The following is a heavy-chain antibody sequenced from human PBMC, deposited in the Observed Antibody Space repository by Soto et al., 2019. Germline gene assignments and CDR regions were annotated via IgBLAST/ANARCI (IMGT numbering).Heavy chain of an antibody. CDR3: SAFISRFYDMITGGYDH. Sequence: GGSLRLSCRTSGFTFKDAWMTWVRQAPGKGLEWVGRIKSLTDGGTAEYASPVKGRVTISRDDSESTLYLQINSLETDDTAQYYCSAFISRFYDMITGGYDHWGQGTLVTVSS. J-gene: IGHJ5*02. D-gene: IGHD3-16*01. CDR1: GFTFKDAW. V-gene: IGHV3-15*01. CDR2: IKSLTDGGTA.